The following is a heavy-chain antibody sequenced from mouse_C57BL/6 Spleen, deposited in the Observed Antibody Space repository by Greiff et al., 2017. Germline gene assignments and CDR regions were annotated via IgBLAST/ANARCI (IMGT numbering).Heavy chain of an antibody. D-gene: IGHD1-1*01. CDR1: GFTFTSYW. Sequence: QVQLQQSGAELVRPGSSVKLSCKASGFTFTSYWMHWVKQRPIQGLEWIGNIDPSDSETHYNQKFKGKATLTVDKSSSTAYMQRSSLTSEDSAVYYCARGDYGSSTIAYWGQGTLVTVSA. CDR3: ARGDYGSSTIAY. J-gene: IGHJ3*01. V-gene: IGHV1-52*01. CDR2: IDPSDSET.